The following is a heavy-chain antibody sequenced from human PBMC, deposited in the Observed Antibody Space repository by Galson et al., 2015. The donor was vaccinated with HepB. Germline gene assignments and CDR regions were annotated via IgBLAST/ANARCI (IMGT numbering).Heavy chain of an antibody. V-gene: IGHV3-23*01. Sequence: SLRLSCAVSGFTFSTYAMSWVRQAPGKGLEWVSTISGSGDSTYYADSVKGRFTISRDNSKNTLYLEMNSLRAEDTALYYCAKGEGVTLIRGVVISTDAFDIWGLGTMVTVSS. D-gene: IGHD3-10*01. CDR3: AKGEGVTLIRGVVISTDAFDI. CDR1: GFTFSTYA. CDR2: ISGSGDST. J-gene: IGHJ3*02.